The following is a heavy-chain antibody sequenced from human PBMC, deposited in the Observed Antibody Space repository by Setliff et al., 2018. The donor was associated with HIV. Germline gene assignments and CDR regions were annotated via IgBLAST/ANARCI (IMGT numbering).Heavy chain of an antibody. J-gene: IGHJ6*03. CDR1: GGSISNYY. CDR3: ARHGAFYYYYYMDV. Sequence: PSETLSLTCTVSGGSISNYYWSWIRQSPEKGLEWIGYIHYSGSTNYNPSLKSRVTISLDTSKNQFSLKLSSVTAADTAVYYCARHGAFYYYYYMDVWGKGTTVTVSS. V-gene: IGHV4-59*08. CDR2: IHYSGST.